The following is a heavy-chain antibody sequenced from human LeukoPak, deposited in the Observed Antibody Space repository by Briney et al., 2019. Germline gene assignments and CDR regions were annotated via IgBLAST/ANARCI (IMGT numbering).Heavy chain of an antibody. CDR2: INHSGNT. V-gene: IGHV4-34*01. Sequence: SETLSLTCAVNGESVSGYFWSSIRLPPGKGLEWIGEINHSGNTNYNPSLKSRVTISIDTSQNHFSLKLSSLTAADTAVYYCAVVVPTPRKYNTGWSIDLWGQRTLVTVSS. CDR3: AVVVPTPRKYNTGWSIDL. J-gene: IGHJ4*02. CDR1: GESVSGYF. D-gene: IGHD6-19*01.